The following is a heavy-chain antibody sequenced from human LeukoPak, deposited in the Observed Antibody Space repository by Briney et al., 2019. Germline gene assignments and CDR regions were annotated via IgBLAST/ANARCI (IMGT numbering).Heavy chain of an antibody. D-gene: IGHD6-19*01. CDR2: ISYDGSNK. CDR1: GFTFSSYA. Sequence: PGGSLRLSCAASGFTFSSYAMHWVRQAPGKGLEWVAVISYDGSNKYYADSVKGRFTISRDNSKNTLYLQMNSLRAEDTAVYYCARMGCLFAENSSGWCYFDYWGQGTLVTVSS. CDR3: ARMGCLFAENSSGWCYFDY. J-gene: IGHJ4*02. V-gene: IGHV3-30-3*01.